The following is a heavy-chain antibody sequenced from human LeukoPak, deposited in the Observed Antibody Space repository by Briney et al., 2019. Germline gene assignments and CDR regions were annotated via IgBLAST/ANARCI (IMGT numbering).Heavy chain of an antibody. D-gene: IGHD3-22*01. CDR1: GGSFSGYY. V-gene: IGHV4-34*01. CDR3: ARAITMSVPYFDY. J-gene: IGHJ4*02. Sequence: PSETLSLTCAVYGGSFSGYYWSWIRQPPGKGLEWIGEINHSGSTNYNPSLKSRVTISVDTSKNHFSLKLSSVTAADTAVYYCARAITMSVPYFDYWGQGTLVTVSS. CDR2: INHSGST.